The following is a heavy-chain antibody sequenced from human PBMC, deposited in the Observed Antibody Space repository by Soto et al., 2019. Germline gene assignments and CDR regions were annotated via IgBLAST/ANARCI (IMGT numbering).Heavy chain of an antibody. CDR2: INPNSGNI. Sequence: ASVKVSCKASGDTFTTYDINWVRQATGHGLEWMGWINPNSGNIGYAQRFQGRVTMTRDTAIRTAYMEVSSLRSDDTAVYYCARVAITGTTIDYWGQGTLVTVSS. V-gene: IGHV1-8*01. J-gene: IGHJ4*02. D-gene: IGHD1-7*01. CDR3: ARVAITGTTIDY. CDR1: GDTFTTYD.